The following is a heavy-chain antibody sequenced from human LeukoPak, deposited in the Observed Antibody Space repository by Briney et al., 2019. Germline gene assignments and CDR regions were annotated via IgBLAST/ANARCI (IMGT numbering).Heavy chain of an antibody. CDR2: IIGSAVNT. CDR3: AKYTSGTSYRGLDQ. Sequence: PGESLRLSCGASGLTVSSYGMSWVRQAPGKGLEWVSTIIGSAVNTYYADSVKSRFTISRDDSKNTVYLQMNSLRAEDTAVYSCAKYTSGTSYRGLDQWGQGTLVTVSS. V-gene: IGHV3-23*01. J-gene: IGHJ4*02. D-gene: IGHD3-10*01. CDR1: GLTVSSYG.